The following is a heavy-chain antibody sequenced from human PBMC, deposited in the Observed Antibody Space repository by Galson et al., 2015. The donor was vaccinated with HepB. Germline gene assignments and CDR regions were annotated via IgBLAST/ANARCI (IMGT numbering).Heavy chain of an antibody. CDR1: GYSFINYG. CDR3: ARDPIASAGSPPYYYYFYMDV. V-gene: IGHV1-18*01. Sequence: SVKVSCKASGYSFINYGINWVRQAPGQGLEWMGWISAYNGHTNSAQKFQGRVTMTTDTSTSTAYMELRSLRSDDTAVYYCARDPIASAGSPPYYYYFYMDVWGKGTTVTVSS. J-gene: IGHJ6*03. D-gene: IGHD6-13*01. CDR2: ISAYNGHT.